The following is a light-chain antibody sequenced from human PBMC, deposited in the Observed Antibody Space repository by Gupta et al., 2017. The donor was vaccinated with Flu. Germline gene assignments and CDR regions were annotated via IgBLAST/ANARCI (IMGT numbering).Light chain of an antibody. Sequence: RATLSCMASQSVSSNYLAWYQQRPGQPPRLLIYGASSRATGIPDRFSGGGSGTDFTLTISRLEPEDFAVYYCQQYGNSPPYTFGQGTKLEI. CDR2: GAS. V-gene: IGKV3-20*01. CDR1: QSVSSNY. CDR3: QQYGNSPPYT. J-gene: IGKJ2*01.